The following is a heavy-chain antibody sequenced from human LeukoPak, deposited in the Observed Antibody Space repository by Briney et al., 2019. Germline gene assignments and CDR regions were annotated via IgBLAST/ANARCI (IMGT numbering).Heavy chain of an antibody. V-gene: IGHV3-7*01. Sequence: HPGRSLRLSCAASGFTFSSYGMHWVRQAPGKGLEWVANIKQDGSEKYYVDSVKGRFTISRDNAKNSLYLQMNSLRAEDTAVYYCARVGISGFGDPTEYYYYGMDVWGQGTTVTVSS. CDR3: ARVGISGFGDPTEYYYYGMDV. CDR1: GFTFSSYG. D-gene: IGHD3-10*01. CDR2: IKQDGSEK. J-gene: IGHJ6*02.